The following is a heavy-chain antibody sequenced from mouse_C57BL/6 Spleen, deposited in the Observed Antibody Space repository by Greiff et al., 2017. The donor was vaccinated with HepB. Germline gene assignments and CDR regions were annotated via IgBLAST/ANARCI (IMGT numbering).Heavy chain of an antibody. CDR3: ARGAGYFDY. V-gene: IGHV1-26*01. Sequence: VQLKQSGPELVKPGASVKISCKASGYTFTDYYMNWVKQSHGKSLEWIGDINPHNGGTSYNQKFKGKATLTVDKSSSTAYMELRSLTSEDSAVYYCARGAGYFDYWGQGTTLTVSS. CDR2: INPHNGGT. CDR1: GYTFTDYY. J-gene: IGHJ2*01. D-gene: IGHD3-3*01.